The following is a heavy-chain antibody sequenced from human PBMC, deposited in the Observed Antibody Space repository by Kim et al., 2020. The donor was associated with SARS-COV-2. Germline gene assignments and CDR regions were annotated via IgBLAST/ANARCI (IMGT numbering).Heavy chain of an antibody. D-gene: IGHD3-22*01. CDR3: ARSRITMIVVVS. CDR1: GGSISSSSYY. J-gene: IGHJ4*02. Sequence: SETLSLTCTVSGGSISSSSYYWGWIRQPPGKGLEWIGSIYYSGSTYYNPSLKSRVTISVDTSKNQFSLKLSSVTAADTAVYYCARSRITMIVVVSWGQGTLVTVSS. CDR2: IYYSGST. V-gene: IGHV4-39*01.